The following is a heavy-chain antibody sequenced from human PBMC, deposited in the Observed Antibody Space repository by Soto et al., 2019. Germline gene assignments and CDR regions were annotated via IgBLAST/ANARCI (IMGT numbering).Heavy chain of an antibody. CDR2: IHYSETT. CDR1: GVSITSINYY. V-gene: IGHV4-39*07. J-gene: IGHJ6*02. CDR3: ARERRDIVLMVYANYYYYGMDV. Sequence: SETLSLTCTVSGVSITSINYYWAWIRQSPGKGLEWIGNIHYSETTNYNPSLKSRVTISVDTSKNQLSLKLSSVTAADTAVYYCARERRDIVLMVYANYYYYGMDVWGQGTTVTVSS. D-gene: IGHD2-8*01.